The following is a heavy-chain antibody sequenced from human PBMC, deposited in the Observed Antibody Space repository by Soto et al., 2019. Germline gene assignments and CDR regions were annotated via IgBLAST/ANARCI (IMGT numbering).Heavy chain of an antibody. J-gene: IGHJ6*02. Sequence: GASVKVSCKASGGTFSSYAISWVRQAPGQGLEWMGGIIPIFGTANYAQKFQGRVTITADESTSTAYMELSSLRSEDTAVYYCARVEVWRSTVTNLYGMDVWGQGTTVTVSS. CDR2: IIPIFGTA. CDR1: GGTFSSYA. CDR3: ARVEVWRSTVTNLYGMDV. V-gene: IGHV1-69*13. D-gene: IGHD4-17*01.